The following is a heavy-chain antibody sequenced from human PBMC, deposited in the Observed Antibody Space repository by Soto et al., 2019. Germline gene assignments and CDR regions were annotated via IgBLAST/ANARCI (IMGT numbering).Heavy chain of an antibody. D-gene: IGHD3-16*01. CDR2: ISSSGSTI. Sequence: QVQLVESGGGLVKPGGSLRPSCAASGFTFSDYYMSWIRQAPGKGLEWVSYISSSGSTIYYADSVKGRVTISRDNAKNSLALQMNSLRAEYAAVYYWARGPYGYGWGMDPPPFDYWGQGALVTVSS. CDR1: GFTFSDYY. CDR3: ARGPYGYGWGMDPPPFDY. J-gene: IGHJ4*02. V-gene: IGHV3-11*01.